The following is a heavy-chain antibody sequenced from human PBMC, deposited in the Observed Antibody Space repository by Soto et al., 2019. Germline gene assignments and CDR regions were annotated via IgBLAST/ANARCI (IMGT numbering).Heavy chain of an antibody. CDR3: ARDPPEDYYYMDV. CDR1: GFTVSSNY. J-gene: IGHJ6*03. CDR2: IYSGGST. V-gene: IGHV3-53*04. Sequence: GGSLRLSCAASGFTVSSNYMSWVRQAPGKGLEWVSVIYSGGSTYYADSVKGRFTISRHNSKNTLYLQMNSLRAEDTAVYYCARDPPEDYYYMDVWGKGTTVTVSS.